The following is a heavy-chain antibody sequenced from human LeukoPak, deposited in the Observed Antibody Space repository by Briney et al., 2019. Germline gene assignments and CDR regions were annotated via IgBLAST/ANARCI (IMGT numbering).Heavy chain of an antibody. V-gene: IGHV1-69*05. CDR2: IIPSVGTA. J-gene: IGHJ4*02. D-gene: IGHD4-17*01. Sequence: GASLKVSCKASGGTFSSYAISWVRQAPGQGLEWMGGIIPSVGTANYAHTVQGRVTITKDESTRTAYVEMSSLSSEDTAVYYCARNTSGEYVFRYFDYWGQGTLVTVSS. CDR3: ARNTSGEYVFRYFDY. CDR1: GGTFSSYA.